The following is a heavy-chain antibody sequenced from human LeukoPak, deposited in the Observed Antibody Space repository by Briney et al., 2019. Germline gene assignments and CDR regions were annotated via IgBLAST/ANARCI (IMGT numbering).Heavy chain of an antibody. D-gene: IGHD1-1*01. V-gene: IGHV3-48*03. CDR2: ISSSGSTI. Sequence: GGSLRLSCAASGFTFSSYEMNWVRQAPGKGLEWVSYISSSGSTIYYADSVKGRFTISRDNAKNSLYLQMNSLRAEDTAVYYCARERLERRAFDIWGQGTMVTVSS. J-gene: IGHJ3*02. CDR1: GFTFSSYE. CDR3: ARERLERRAFDI.